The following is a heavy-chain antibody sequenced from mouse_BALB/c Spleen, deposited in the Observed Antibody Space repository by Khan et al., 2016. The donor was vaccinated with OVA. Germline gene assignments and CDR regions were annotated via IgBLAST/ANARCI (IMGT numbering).Heavy chain of an antibody. CDR3: TRWSYWFAY. CDR1: GYTFTSYW. D-gene: IGHD2-12*01. Sequence: LQQSGSELVRPGASVKLSCKASGYTFTSYWIHWVKQRPGQGLEWIGDIYPGSGSTNYDEKFKSKATLTVDTSSSTAYMQLSSLTSEDSAVYYCTRWSYWFAYWGQGTLVTVSA. V-gene: IGHV1S22*01. CDR2: IYPGSGST. J-gene: IGHJ3*01.